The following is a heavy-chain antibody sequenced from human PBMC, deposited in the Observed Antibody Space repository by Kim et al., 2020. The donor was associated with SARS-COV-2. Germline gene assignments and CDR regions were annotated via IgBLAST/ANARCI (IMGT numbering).Heavy chain of an antibody. CDR2: IYYSGST. V-gene: IGHV4-31*03. D-gene: IGHD6-25*01. Sequence: SETLSLTCTVSGGSISSGGYYWSWIRQHPGKGLEWIGYIYYSGSTYYNPSLKSRVTISVDTSKNQFSLKLSSVTAADTAVYYCARDKRGAAGNWYFDLWGRGTLVTVSS. J-gene: IGHJ2*01. CDR3: ARDKRGAAGNWYFDL. CDR1: GGSISSGGYY.